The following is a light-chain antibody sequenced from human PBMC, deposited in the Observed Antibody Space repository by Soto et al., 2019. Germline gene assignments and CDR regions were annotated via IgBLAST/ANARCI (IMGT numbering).Light chain of an antibody. CDR3: CSYAGSGTYV. CDR2: EGA. Sequence: VLTQPASVSGSPGQSITISCTGTSSDIGIYNLVSWYQQHPGKAPKLMIYEGAKGPSGVSNRFSGSKSGNTASLTISGLQAEDEADYYCCSYAGSGTYVFGGGTKVTVL. CDR1: SSDIGIYNL. V-gene: IGLV2-23*01. J-gene: IGLJ1*01.